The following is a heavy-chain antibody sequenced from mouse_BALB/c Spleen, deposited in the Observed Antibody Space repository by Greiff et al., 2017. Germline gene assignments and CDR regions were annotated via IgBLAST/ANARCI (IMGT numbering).Heavy chain of an antibody. D-gene: IGHD4-1*01. V-gene: IGHV7-3*02. CDR2: IRNKANGYTT. J-gene: IGHJ4*01. CDR3: ARSGTPAMDY. Sequence: EVHLVESGGGLVQPGGSLRLSCATSGFTFTDYYMSWVRQPPGKALEWLGFIRNKANGYTTEYSASVKGRFTISRDNSQSILYLQMNTLRAEDSATYYCARSGTPAMDYWGQGTSVTVSS. CDR1: GFTFTDYY.